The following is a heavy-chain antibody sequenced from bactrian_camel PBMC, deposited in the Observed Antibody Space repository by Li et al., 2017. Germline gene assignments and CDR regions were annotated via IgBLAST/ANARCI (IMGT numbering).Heavy chain of an antibody. CDR3: AIDLWDCLGKTGTELLGGDCYKH. CDR1: GYIFSSCG. J-gene: IGHJ4*01. D-gene: IGHD1*01. CDR2: ISPDTS. V-gene: IGHV3S53*01. Sequence: HVQLVESGGGSVKVGGSLNLSCAASGYIFSSCGMGWYRQAPGKERELVSSISPDTSTYADSVKGRFTISRDNAKNILFLQMSSLKTGDTGMYYCAIDLWDCLGKTGTELLGGDCYKHWDQGTQVTVS.